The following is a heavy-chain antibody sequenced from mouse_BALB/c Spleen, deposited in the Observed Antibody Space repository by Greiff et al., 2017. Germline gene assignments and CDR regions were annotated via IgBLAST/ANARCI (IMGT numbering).Heavy chain of an antibody. Sequence: EVQLQQSGAELVKPGASVKLSCTASGFNIKDPYMHWVKQRPEQGLEWIGRIDPANGNTKYDPKFQGKATITADTSSNTAYLQLSSLTSEDTAVYYCARDDGWGQGTSVTVSS. J-gene: IGHJ4*01. V-gene: IGHV14-3*02. CDR3: ARDDG. CDR2: IDPANGNT. D-gene: IGHD2-3*01. CDR1: GFNIKDPY.